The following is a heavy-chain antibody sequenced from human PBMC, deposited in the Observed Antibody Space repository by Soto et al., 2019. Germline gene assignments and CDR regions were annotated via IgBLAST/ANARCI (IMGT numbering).Heavy chain of an antibody. J-gene: IGHJ4*02. CDR3: ARDNDLDRDGPFDY. V-gene: IGHV3-9*01. CDR2: ISWDSGDI. D-gene: IGHD2-2*03. CDR1: GFSFDDYG. Sequence: EVQLVESGGGLVQPGRSLRLSCEASGFSFDDYGMHWVRQGPGKGLEWVSGISWDSGDIYYVDSVKGRFTISRDNAKKSLYLQMNSLRTEDTALYYCARDNDLDRDGPFDYWGQGILVTVSS.